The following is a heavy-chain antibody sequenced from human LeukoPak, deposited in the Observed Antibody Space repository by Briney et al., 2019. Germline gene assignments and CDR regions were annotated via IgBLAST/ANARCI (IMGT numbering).Heavy chain of an antibody. CDR2: IHPDGGSAK. J-gene: IGHJ4*01. D-gene: IGHD3-22*01. CDR1: GLVFRKHW. V-gene: IGHV3-7*01. CDR3: ARAPDSSGWHFDY. Sequence: GGSLRLSCVASGLVFRKHWMSWVRQAPGKGLEWVVNIHPDGGSAKNYVDSVKGRFTISRDNAKNTLYLQMNSLRVADTALYYCARAPDSSGWHFDYWGHGTLVSVSS.